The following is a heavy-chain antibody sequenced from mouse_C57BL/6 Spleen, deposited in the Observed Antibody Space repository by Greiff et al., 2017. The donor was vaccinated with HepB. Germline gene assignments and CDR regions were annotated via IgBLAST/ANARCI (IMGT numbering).Heavy chain of an antibody. D-gene: IGHD2-4*01. J-gene: IGHJ3*01. CDR3: TTIDYDGGFAY. CDR1: GFNIKDYY. Sequence: EVQLQQSGAELVRPGASVKLSCTASGFNIKDYYMHWVKQRPEQGLEWIGRIDPEDGDTEYAPKFQGKATMTADKSSNTAYLQLSSLTSEDTAVYYCTTIDYDGGFAYWGQGTLVTVSA. CDR2: IDPEDGDT. V-gene: IGHV14-1*01.